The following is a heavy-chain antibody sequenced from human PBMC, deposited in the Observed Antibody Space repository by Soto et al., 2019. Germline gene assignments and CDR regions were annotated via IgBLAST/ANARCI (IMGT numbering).Heavy chain of an antibody. J-gene: IGHJ4*02. Sequence: QVQLVESGGGLVKPGGSLRLSCAASGFSFSDYYMSWIRQAPGKGLEWVSYISTSSSYTKYADSVKGRFTISRDNAKNSLYLQVNSLRAEDTAVYYYARGVYHVLDYWGQGTLVTVSS. CDR2: ISTSSSYT. CDR3: ARGVYHVLDY. V-gene: IGHV3-11*05. D-gene: IGHD3-10*01. CDR1: GFSFSDYY.